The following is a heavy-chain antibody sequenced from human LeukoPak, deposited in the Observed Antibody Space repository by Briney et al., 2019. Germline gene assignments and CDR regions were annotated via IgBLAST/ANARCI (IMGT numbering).Heavy chain of an antibody. CDR3: ARGATRSFDN. Sequence: ASVKVSCKASGYRFISYDINWVRQATGQGLEWMGWMNPNSGNTGYAQEFQGRVTMTRSTSISTAYMELSNLRSEDTAVYYCARGATRSFDNWGQGTLVTVSS. J-gene: IGHJ4*02. CDR2: MNPNSGNT. CDR1: GYRFISYD. V-gene: IGHV1-8*01.